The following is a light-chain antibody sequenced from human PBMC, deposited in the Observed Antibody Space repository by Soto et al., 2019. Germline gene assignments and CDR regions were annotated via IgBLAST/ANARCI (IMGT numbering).Light chain of an antibody. V-gene: IGKV1-5*03. CDR2: RAS. CDR1: QNVENY. CDR3: QQYNTLSPT. J-gene: IGKJ1*01. Sequence: VPITCRASQNVENYLAWYQQKPGKAPKLLIYRASAWETGIPARFSGSGYGTEFTLTISSLQSDDFAPYYCQQYNTLSPTFGQGTKVDIK.